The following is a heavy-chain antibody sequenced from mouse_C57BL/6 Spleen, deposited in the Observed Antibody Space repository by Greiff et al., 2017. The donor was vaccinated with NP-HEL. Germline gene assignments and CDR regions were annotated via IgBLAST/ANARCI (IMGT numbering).Heavy chain of an antibody. Sequence: QVQLQQSGPELVKPGASVKLSCKASGYTFTSYDINWVKQRPGQGLEWIGWIYPRDGSNKYNEKFKGKATLTVDTSSSTAYMELHSLTSEDSAVYFCARAMVTTGAMDYWGQGTSVTVSS. CDR2: IYPRDGSN. CDR1: GYTFTSYD. V-gene: IGHV1-85*01. D-gene: IGHD2-2*01. J-gene: IGHJ4*01. CDR3: ARAMVTTGAMDY.